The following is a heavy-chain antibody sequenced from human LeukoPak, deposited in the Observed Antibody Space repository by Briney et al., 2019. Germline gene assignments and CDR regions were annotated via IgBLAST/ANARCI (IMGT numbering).Heavy chain of an antibody. V-gene: IGHV1-69*06. CDR2: IIPIFGTA. Sequence: SVKVSCKASGYTFTSYGISWVRQAPGQGLEWMGGIIPIFGTANYAQKFQGRVTITADKSTSTAYMELSSLRSEDTAVYYCARTKFYDSSGYYPYYFDYWGQGTLVTVSS. CDR1: GYTFTSYG. D-gene: IGHD3-22*01. CDR3: ARTKFYDSSGYYPYYFDY. J-gene: IGHJ4*02.